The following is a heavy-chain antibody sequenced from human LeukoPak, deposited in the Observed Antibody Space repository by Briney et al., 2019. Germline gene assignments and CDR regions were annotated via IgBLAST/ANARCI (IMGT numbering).Heavy chain of an antibody. V-gene: IGHV1-2*02. CDR3: ARDLGYCSSTSCYHNWFDP. D-gene: IGHD2-2*01. CDR1: GYTFTGYY. J-gene: IGHJ5*02. CDR2: INPNSGGT. Sequence: ASVKVSCKASGYTFTGYYMHWVRQAPGQGLEWMGWINPNSGGTNYAQKFQGRVTITADKSTSTAYMELSSLRSEDTAVYYCARDLGYCSSTSCYHNWFDPWGQGTLVTVSS.